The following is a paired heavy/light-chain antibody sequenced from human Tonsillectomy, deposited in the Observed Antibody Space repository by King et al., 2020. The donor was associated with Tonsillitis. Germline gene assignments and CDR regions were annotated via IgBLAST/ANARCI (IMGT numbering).Heavy chain of an antibody. CDR2: ISDDGNIK. D-gene: IGHD3-22*01. CDR3: AREEIYYDTSGYSYWYYDL. J-gene: IGHJ2*01. V-gene: IGHV3-30*04. Sequence: QAQLVESGGGVVQPGRSLTLSCGTSGFTFRSSTMHWVRQSPGKGLEWVTLISDDGNIKNYAESVKGRFTISRDNSKNTVYLQMHSLRADDTAVYHCAREEIYYDTSGYSYWYYDLWGRGTLVTVSS. CDR1: GFTFRSST.
Light chain of an antibody. CDR1: NSNIGTGYD. V-gene: IGLV1-40*01. CDR3: QSYDSSLSAL. Sequence: QSVLTQPPSVSGAPGQRVTITCTGDNSNIGTGYDVHWYQQVPGAAPKLLIYANINRPSGVPDRFSGSKSGTSASLAISGLQAEDEADYYCQSYDSSLSALFGGGTKLTVL. J-gene: IGLJ2*01. CDR2: ANI.